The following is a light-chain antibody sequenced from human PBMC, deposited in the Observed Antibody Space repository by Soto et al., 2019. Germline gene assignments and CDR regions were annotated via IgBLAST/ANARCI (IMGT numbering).Light chain of an antibody. Sequence: EMVMTQSPATLSVSPGETATLSCRASQRISSNLAWYQQKPGQAPRLLMYGASTRATGIPARFSGSGSGTEFTLTISGLLSEDSSVYYCQQYDIWPRTFGQGTKVETK. J-gene: IGKJ1*01. CDR1: QRISSN. CDR3: QQYDIWPRT. CDR2: GAS. V-gene: IGKV3D-15*01.